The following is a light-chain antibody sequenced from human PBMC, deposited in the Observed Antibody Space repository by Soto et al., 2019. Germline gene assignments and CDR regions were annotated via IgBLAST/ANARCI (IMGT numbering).Light chain of an antibody. CDR3: QHLSHYPYT. CDR1: YDISSS. CDR2: DPS. J-gene: IGKJ2*01. Sequence: DIQLTQSPSFLSASVEDRVTISCRASYDISSSLAWYQQEPGKPPKLLIYDPSTLQTGVPSRFTGSGSGRKFTLTISGLQFGAFETYFCQHLSHYPYTFGQGTKVDIK. V-gene: IGKV1-9*01.